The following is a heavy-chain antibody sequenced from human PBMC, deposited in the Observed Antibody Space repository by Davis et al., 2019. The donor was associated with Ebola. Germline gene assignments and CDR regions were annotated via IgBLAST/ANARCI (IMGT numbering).Heavy chain of an antibody. CDR3: AKDTSNIWFDK. CDR2: LSTSADT. V-gene: IGHV3-23*01. Sequence: GGSLRPSCAAPGFTFRSYVMSWVRQAPGKGLECVSTLSTSADTYYADSVKGRFTISKDNSKNTLYLQMNGLRVEDTAIYYCAKDTSNIWFDKWGQGTMVTVSS. J-gene: IGHJ3*02. D-gene: IGHD1-26*01. CDR1: GFTFRSYV.